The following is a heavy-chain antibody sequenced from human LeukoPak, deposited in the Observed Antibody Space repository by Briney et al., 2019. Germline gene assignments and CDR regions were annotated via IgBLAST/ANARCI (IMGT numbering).Heavy chain of an antibody. CDR1: GYTFTSYG. V-gene: IGHV1-18*01. CDR2: ISAYNGNT. CDR3: ARVITMVRGVITGYYYYYMDV. J-gene: IGHJ6*03. D-gene: IGHD3-10*01. Sequence: ASVKVSCKASGYTFTSYGLSWVRQAPGQGLEWMGWISAYNGNTNYAQKLQGRVTMTTDTSTSTAYMELRSLRSDGTAVYYCARVITMVRGVITGYYYYYMDVWGKGTTVTISS.